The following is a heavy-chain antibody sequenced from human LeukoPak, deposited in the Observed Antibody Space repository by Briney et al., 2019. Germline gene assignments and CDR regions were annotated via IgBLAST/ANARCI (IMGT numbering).Heavy chain of an antibody. CDR2: IKPDGSEK. D-gene: IGHD6-13*01. J-gene: IGHJ4*02. Sequence: GGSLRLSCAASGFTFSTKWMTWVRQATGKGLEWVANIKPDGSEKFYVDSVKGRFTISRDNARNTLYLQMNSLRAEDMAVYYCARGGSTSSWFWNDWGQGTLVTVSS. CDR1: GFTFSTKW. V-gene: IGHV3-7*01. CDR3: ARGGSTSSWFWND.